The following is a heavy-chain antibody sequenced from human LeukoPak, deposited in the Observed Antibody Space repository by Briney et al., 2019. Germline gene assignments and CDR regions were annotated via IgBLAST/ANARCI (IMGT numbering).Heavy chain of an antibody. CDR2: IYTSGST. V-gene: IGHV4-61*02. Sequence: SETLSLTCTVSGGSISSGSYYWSWIRQPAGKGLEWIGRIYTSGSTNYNPSLKSRVTISADTSKNQFSLKLSSVTAADTAVYYCARDGHCGGDCYYFDYWGQGTLVTVSS. J-gene: IGHJ4*02. CDR1: GGSISSGSYY. D-gene: IGHD2-21*02. CDR3: ARDGHCGGDCYYFDY.